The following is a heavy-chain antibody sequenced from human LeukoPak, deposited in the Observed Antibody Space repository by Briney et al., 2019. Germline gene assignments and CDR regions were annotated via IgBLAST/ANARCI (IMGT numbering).Heavy chain of an antibody. V-gene: IGHV3-21*01. CDR3: ARADSSSSRLDC. CDR2: INSKSRYI. Sequence: GGSLRLSCAASGFTFSSYSMNWVRQAPGKGLEWVSSINSKSRYIYYADSLKGRFTISRDNGKNSVYLQMNSLRAGDTAVYFCARADSSSSRLDCWGQGTLVTVSS. D-gene: IGHD6-6*01. CDR1: GFTFSSYS. J-gene: IGHJ4*02.